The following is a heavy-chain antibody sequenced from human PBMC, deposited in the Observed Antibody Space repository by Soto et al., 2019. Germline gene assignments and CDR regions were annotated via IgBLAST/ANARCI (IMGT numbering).Heavy chain of an antibody. J-gene: IGHJ6*02. V-gene: IGHV3-48*02. CDR3: ARDWGWQRFGEKALHYGMGV. Sequence: PGGSLRLSCAASGFTFSSYSMNWVRQAPGKGLEWVSYISSSSSTIYYADSVKGRFTISRDNAKNSLYLQMNSLRDEDTAVYYCARDWGWQRFGEKALHYGMGVWGQGTTVTVSS. CDR2: ISSSSSTI. D-gene: IGHD3-10*01. CDR1: GFTFSSYS.